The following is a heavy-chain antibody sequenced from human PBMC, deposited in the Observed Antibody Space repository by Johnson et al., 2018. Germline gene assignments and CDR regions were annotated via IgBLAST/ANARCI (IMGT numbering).Heavy chain of an antibody. V-gene: IGHV3-48*01. CDR3: ARRGPNDAFDI. J-gene: IGHJ3*02. Sequence: VQLLESGGGLVQPGGSLRLSCAASGFTFSSSSMHWVRQAPGKGLEGVSYVSRSSSAIYYADSVKGRFTISRDNAKNSLFLQMNSLRAEDTALYYCARRGPNDAFDIWGQGTMVTVSS. CDR2: VSRSSSAI. CDR1: GFTFSSSS. D-gene: IGHD3-16*01.